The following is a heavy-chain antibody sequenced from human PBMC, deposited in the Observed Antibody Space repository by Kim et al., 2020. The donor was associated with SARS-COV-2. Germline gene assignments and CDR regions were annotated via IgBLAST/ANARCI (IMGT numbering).Heavy chain of an antibody. CDR2: IDSDGRAT. V-gene: IGHV3-74*01. CDR3: ARVWGRAGSYDNGDAFDF. D-gene: IGHD3-10*01. Sequence: GGSLRLSCAASGFIFNTFWMHWVRQAPGKGLVWVSRIDSDGRATSYADSVKGRFTISRDNAKNTLYLQMNHMRAEDTAVYYCARVWGRAGSYDNGDAFDFWGQGTMVTVSS. CDR1: GFIFNTFW. J-gene: IGHJ3*01.